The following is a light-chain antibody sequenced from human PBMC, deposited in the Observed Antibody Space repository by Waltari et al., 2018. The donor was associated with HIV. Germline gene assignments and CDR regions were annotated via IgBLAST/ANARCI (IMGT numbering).Light chain of an antibody. CDR2: AAS. CDR1: QSVGSD. V-gene: IGKV3-15*01. J-gene: IGKJ1*01. CDR3: QQYNNWPPT. Sequence: EIVMTQSPATLSVSPGDRATRSCRASQSVGSDLAWYQQKPGQGPRLLIYAASNRATDVPARFSGSGSGTQFTLTISSLQSEDFAIYFCQQYNNWPPTFAQGTKVEI.